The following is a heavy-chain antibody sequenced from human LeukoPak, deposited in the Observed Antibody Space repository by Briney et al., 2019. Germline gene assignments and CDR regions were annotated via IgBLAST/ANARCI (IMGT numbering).Heavy chain of an antibody. CDR3: ARDDMETPTSAFDY. V-gene: IGHV1-18*01. J-gene: IGHJ4*02. Sequence: GASVKVSCKASGGSFVSFAISWVRQVPGQGLDWMGWISAYNGNTNYAQKLQGRVTMTTDTSTGTAYMELRSLRSDDTAVYYCARDDMETPTSAFDYWGQGTLVTVSS. CDR1: GGSFVSFA. D-gene: IGHD2-15*01. CDR2: ISAYNGNT.